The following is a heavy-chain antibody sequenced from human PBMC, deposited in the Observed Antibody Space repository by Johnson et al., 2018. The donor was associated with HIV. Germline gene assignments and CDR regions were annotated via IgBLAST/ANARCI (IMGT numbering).Heavy chain of an antibody. CDR2: ISGSGGST. CDR1: GLTFSSHA. V-gene: IGHV3-23*01. Sequence: VQLLESGGGLIQPGGSLRLSCAACGLTFSSHAMNWVRQAPVKGLEWVSIISGSGGSTYYADSVKGRFTISRDNSKNTLYRHMNSLRAEDTAVYYCAKESLPREYLWGSYLNDAFDMWGQGTMVTVSS. D-gene: IGHD3-16*02. J-gene: IGHJ3*02. CDR3: AKESLPREYLWGSYLNDAFDM.